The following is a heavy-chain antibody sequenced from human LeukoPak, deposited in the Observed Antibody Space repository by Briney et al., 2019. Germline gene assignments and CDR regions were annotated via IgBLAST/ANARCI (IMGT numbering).Heavy chain of an antibody. CDR2: IKSKTDGGTT. CDR3: TTDGDYGDYVKDFDY. Sequence: PGGSLRLSCAASGFTFSNAWMSWVRQAPGKGLEWVGRIKSKTDGGTTDYAAPVKGRFTISRDDSKNTLYLQMNSLKTEDTVVYYCTTDGDYGDYVKDFDYWGQGTLVTVSS. CDR1: GFTFSNAW. D-gene: IGHD4-17*01. J-gene: IGHJ4*02. V-gene: IGHV3-15*01.